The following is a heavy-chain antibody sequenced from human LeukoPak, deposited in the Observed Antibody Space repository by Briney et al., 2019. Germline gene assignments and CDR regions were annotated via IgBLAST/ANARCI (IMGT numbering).Heavy chain of an antibody. J-gene: IGHJ4*02. V-gene: IGHV4-39*01. D-gene: IGHD3-22*01. Sequence: SETLSLTCTVSGGSIRSSYYYWGWIRQPPGKGLEWIGSIYYSGSTYYDPSLKSRVTISVDTSKNQFSLKLSSVTAADTAVYYCALGYYYDSSGYPTFDYWGQGTLVTVSS. CDR1: GGSIRSSYYY. CDR3: ALGYYYDSSGYPTFDY. CDR2: IYYSGST.